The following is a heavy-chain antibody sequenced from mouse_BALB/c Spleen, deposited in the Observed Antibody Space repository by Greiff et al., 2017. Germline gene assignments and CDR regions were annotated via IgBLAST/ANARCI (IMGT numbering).Heavy chain of an antibody. J-gene: IGHJ4*01. D-gene: IGHD1-2*01. V-gene: IGHV1-59*01. Sequence: QVQLQQPGAELVKPGASVKMSCKASGYTFTSYWMHWVKQRPGQGLEWIGVIDPSDSYTSYNQKFKGKATLTVDTSSNTAYLQLSSLTSEDTAVYYCAREEYGPGDYWGQGTSVTVSS. CDR3: AREEYGPGDY. CDR2: IDPSDSYT. CDR1: GYTFTSYW.